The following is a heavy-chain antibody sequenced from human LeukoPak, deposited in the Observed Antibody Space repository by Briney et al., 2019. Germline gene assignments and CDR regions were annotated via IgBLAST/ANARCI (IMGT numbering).Heavy chain of an antibody. CDR3: VKDRNYYDSSGLLDY. Sequence: GGSLRLSCAASGFTFSSYAMSWVRQAPGKGLEWVSAISGSGGSTYYADSVKGRFTISRDNSKNTLYLQMNSLRAEDTAVYYCVKDRNYYDSSGLLDYWGQGTLVTVSS. D-gene: IGHD3-22*01. CDR1: GFTFSSYA. V-gene: IGHV3-23*01. J-gene: IGHJ4*02. CDR2: ISGSGGST.